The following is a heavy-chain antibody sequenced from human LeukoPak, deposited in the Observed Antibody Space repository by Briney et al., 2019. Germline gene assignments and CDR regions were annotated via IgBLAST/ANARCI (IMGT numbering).Heavy chain of an antibody. CDR2: IKQHGSET. CDR3: LAATVAY. CDR1: GFTFSSYW. J-gene: IGHJ4*02. V-gene: IGHV3-7*05. D-gene: IGHD2-15*01. Sequence: GGSLRLSCAASGFTFSSYWMNWVRRAPGKGPARVATIKQHGSETYYVDSVTRRFTISKDNDKNSLYLQMNSLRAEDTAIYHCLAATVAYWGQGTLVTVSS.